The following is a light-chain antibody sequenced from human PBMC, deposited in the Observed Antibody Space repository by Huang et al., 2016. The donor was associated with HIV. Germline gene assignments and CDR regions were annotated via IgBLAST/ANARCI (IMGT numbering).Light chain of an antibody. J-gene: IGKJ4*01. Sequence: EIVLTQSPGTLSLSPGDRATLSCRASQSIRSNYLAWYQQKPGQAPRLLIYGASSRAAGIPDRLSGSGSGTEFILSISRLEPEDFAVYYCQQYGSSELTFGGGTKVEIK. CDR1: QSIRSNY. CDR2: GAS. V-gene: IGKV3-20*01. CDR3: QQYGSSELT.